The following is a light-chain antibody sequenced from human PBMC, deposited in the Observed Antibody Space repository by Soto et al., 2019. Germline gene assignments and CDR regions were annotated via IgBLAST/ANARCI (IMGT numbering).Light chain of an antibody. CDR3: QTWGSGIHVV. V-gene: IGLV4-69*01. CDR2: LNNDGSH. CDR1: SGHSSYA. Sequence: QLVLTQSPSASASLGASVKLTCTLSSGHSSYAIAWHQQQPEKGPRYLMKLNNDGSHSKGDGIPDRFSGSSSGAERYLTISSLQSEDEADYYCQTWGSGIHVVFGGGTKVTVL. J-gene: IGLJ2*01.